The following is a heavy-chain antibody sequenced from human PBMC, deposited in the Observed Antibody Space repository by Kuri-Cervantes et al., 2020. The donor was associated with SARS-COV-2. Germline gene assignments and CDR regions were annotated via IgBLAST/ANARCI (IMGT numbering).Heavy chain of an antibody. CDR1: GGSVSSGSYY. CDR3: ARYFYYDSSGYYNAFDI. D-gene: IGHD3-22*01. CDR2: IYYSGST. J-gene: IGHJ3*02. V-gene: IGHV4-31*03. Sequence: SETLSLTCTVSGGSVSSGSYYWSWIRQYPGKGLEWIGYIYYSGSTYYNPSLKSRVTILVDTSKDQFSLKLSAVTAADTAVYYCARYFYYDSSGYYNAFDIWGQGTMVTVSS.